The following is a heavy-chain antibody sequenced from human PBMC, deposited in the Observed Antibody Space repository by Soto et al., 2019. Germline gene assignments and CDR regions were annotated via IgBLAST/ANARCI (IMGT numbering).Heavy chain of an antibody. CDR2: IESGGTA. V-gene: IGHV3-53*01. CDR1: GFTVSGSY. D-gene: IGHD2-21*02. J-gene: IGHJ6*02. Sequence: GGSLRLSCNASGFTVSGSYMSWVRQAPGMGLEWVAVIESGGTAHYADSVKGRFTISRDNPNNTIYLQLHTLRAEDTAVYYCAKDLGPLKLLNYVFYGLDVWGQGTTVTVSS. CDR3: AKDLGPLKLLNYVFYGLDV.